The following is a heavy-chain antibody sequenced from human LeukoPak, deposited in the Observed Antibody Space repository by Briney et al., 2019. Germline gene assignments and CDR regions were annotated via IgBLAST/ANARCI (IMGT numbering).Heavy chain of an antibody. CDR1: NGCIFSHNSY. Sequence: SETLSLSCTVSNGCIFSHNSYWAWVRQPPGKGLEWIVGMYYSGTTYYNPSLQSRVTMSVDMAKNHFSLNMTSVSAADTAVYFCAKLVGTTGYFDLWGRGALVTVAS. D-gene: IGHD1-1*01. V-gene: IGHV4-39*01. CDR2: MYYSGTT. J-gene: IGHJ4*02. CDR3: AKLVGTTGYFDL.